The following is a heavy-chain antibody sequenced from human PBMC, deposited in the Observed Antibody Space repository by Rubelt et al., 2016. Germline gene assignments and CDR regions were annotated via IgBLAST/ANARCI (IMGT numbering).Heavy chain of an antibody. CDR1: GFTFSSYA. V-gene: IGHV3-30*04. Sequence: QVQLVESGGGVVQPGGSLRLSCAVSGFTFSSYAMHWVRQAPGKGLEWVADISYDGSNKYYAGSVKGRFTISRGNSMYTLYLQRESLRAEDTAVYYCARDKERNGVLNWGQGTLVTV. D-gene: IGHD3-3*01. CDR2: ISYDGSNK. CDR3: ARDKERNGVLN. J-gene: IGHJ4*02.